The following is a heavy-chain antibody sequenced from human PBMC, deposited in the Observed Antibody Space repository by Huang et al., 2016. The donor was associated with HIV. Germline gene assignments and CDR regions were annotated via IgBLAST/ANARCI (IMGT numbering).Heavy chain of an antibody. V-gene: IGHV4-39*01. CDR2: IYNSGST. CDR1: GGSIRSDNYY. J-gene: IGHJ4*02. Sequence: QLQLQESGPGLVTPSETLSLTCTVSGGSIRSDNYYWGWFRQPPGKGLAWIGSIYNSGSTYDNPSLKGRVTITVDTSKNQCSLKMRAVRAADTAVYYCARLPGSITMIRGVITDPYWGQGTLVTVSS. D-gene: IGHD3-10*01. CDR3: ARLPGSITMIRGVITDPY.